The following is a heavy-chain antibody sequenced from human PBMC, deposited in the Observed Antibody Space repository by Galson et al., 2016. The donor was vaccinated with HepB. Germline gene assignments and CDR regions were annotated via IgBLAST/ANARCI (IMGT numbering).Heavy chain of an antibody. CDR3: AKDRGDYIWGTYRYTFDAFDV. CDR2: ITSSSSYI. CDR1: GFTFNTYN. D-gene: IGHD3-16*02. Sequence: LRLSCAASGFTFNTYNMNWVRQTPGKGLELVSSITSSSSYIYYTDSVKGRFTISRDNAKNSLYPQMNSLRAEDTAIYYCAKDRGDYIWGTYRYTFDAFDVWGQGTMVAVSS. J-gene: IGHJ3*01. V-gene: IGHV3-21*01.